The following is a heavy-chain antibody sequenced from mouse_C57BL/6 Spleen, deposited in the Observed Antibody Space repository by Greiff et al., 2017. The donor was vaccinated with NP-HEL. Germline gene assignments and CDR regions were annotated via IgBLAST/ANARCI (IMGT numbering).Heavy chain of an antibody. CDR1: GYAFSSYW. V-gene: IGHV1-80*01. CDR2: IYPGDGDT. Sequence: QVQLQQSGAELVKPGASVKISCKASGYAFSSYWMNWVKPRPGKGLEWIGQIYPGDGDTNYNGKFKGKATRTADKSSSTAYMQLSSLTSDDSAVYFCARSGVIPLAYWGQGTLVTVSA. CDR3: ARSGVIPLAY. D-gene: IGHD1-1*01. J-gene: IGHJ3*01.